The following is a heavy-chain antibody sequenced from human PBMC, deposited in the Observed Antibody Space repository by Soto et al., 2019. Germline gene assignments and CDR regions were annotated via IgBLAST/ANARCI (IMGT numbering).Heavy chain of an antibody. CDR2: IYNSGST. CDR1: GASISTYY. Sequence: QVQLQESGPGLVKPSETLSLTCTVSGASISTYYWSWIRQPPGKALEWMGYIYNSGSTNQNPSLKSRVSISIDTSKNQFSLRLRSVTAADTAVYYCARTEYDKIGHDYLGQGTLVTVS. J-gene: IGHJ4*02. V-gene: IGHV4-59*01. D-gene: IGHD3-22*01. CDR3: ARTEYDKIGHDY.